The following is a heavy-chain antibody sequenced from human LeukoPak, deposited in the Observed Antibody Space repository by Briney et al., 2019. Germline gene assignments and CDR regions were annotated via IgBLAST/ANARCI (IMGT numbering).Heavy chain of an antibody. V-gene: IGHV3-23*01. CDR2: ISGSGGST. Sequence: GGSLRLSYAASGFTFSSYAMSWVRQAPGKGLEWVSAISGSGGSTYYADSVKGRFTISRDNSKNTLYLQMNSLRAEDTAVYYCAKGPPRGYCSGGSRYFDYWGQGTLVTVSS. CDR1: GFTFSSYA. CDR3: AKGPPRGYCSGGSRYFDY. D-gene: IGHD2-15*01. J-gene: IGHJ4*02.